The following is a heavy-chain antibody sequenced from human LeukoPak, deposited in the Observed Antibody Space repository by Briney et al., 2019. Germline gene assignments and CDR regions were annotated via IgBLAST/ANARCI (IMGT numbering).Heavy chain of an antibody. CDR3: ARQRIAVAGTRKVFVY. V-gene: IGHV4-39*01. CDR1: GGSISSSSYY. Sequence: SETLSLTCTVSGGSISSSSYYWGWIRQPPGKGLEWIGSIYYSGSTYYNPSLKSRVTISVDTSKNQFSLKLSSVTAADTAVYYCARQRIAVAGTRKVFVYWGQGTLVTVSS. CDR2: IYYSGST. D-gene: IGHD6-19*01. J-gene: IGHJ4*02.